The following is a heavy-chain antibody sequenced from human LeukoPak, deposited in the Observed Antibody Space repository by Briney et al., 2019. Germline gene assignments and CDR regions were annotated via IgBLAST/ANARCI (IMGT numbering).Heavy chain of an antibody. Sequence: PSETLSLTCTVSGGSISSSSYYWGWIRQPPGKGLEWIGSIYYSGSTNYNPSLKSRVTISVDTSKNQFSLKPSSVTAADTAVYYCASQSRGYSRSWNYWGQGTLVTVSS. J-gene: IGHJ4*02. CDR1: GGSISSSSYY. D-gene: IGHD6-13*01. CDR2: IYYSGST. CDR3: ASQSRGYSRSWNY. V-gene: IGHV4-39*07.